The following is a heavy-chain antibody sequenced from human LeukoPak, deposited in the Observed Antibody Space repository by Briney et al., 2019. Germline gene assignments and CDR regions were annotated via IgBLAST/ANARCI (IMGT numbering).Heavy chain of an antibody. CDR2: IYYSGST. CDR1: GGSISSYY. Sequence: KPSETLSLTCTVSGGSISSYYWSWIRQPPGKGLEWIGYIYYSGSTNYNPSLKSRVTISVDTSKNQFSLKLSSVTAADTAVYHCARNNYDFWSGYYRHWGQGTLVTVSS. CDR3: ARNNYDFWSGYYRH. V-gene: IGHV4-59*01. J-gene: IGHJ4*02. D-gene: IGHD3-3*01.